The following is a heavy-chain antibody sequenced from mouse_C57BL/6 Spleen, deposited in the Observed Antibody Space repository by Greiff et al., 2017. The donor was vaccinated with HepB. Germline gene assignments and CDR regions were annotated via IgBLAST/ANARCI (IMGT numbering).Heavy chain of an antibody. CDR1: GFYIKNTY. J-gene: IGHJ3*01. D-gene: IGHD2-5*01. CDR2: IDPANGNT. V-gene: IGHV14-3*01. Sequence: VQLKESVAELVRPGASVKLSCTASGFYIKNTYMNWVKQRPEQGLEWIGRIDPANGNTRYDPKFQGKATITADPSSSTAYLQLSSLTSEDTAIYYCASYSNYFFAYWGQGTLLTVSA. CDR3: ASYSNYFFAY.